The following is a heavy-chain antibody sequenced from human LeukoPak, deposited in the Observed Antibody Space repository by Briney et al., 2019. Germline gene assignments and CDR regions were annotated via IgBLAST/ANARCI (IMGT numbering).Heavy chain of an antibody. D-gene: IGHD3-22*01. CDR3: ARFYYYDSSGYTHDFDI. Sequence: PSETLSLTCTVSGGSISSYYWSWIRQPPGKGLEWIGYIYYSGSTNYNPSLKSRVTISVDTSKNQFSLKLSSVTAADTAVYYCARFYYYDSSGYTHDFDIWGQGTMVTVSS. J-gene: IGHJ3*02. V-gene: IGHV4-59*01. CDR2: IYYSGST. CDR1: GGSISSYY.